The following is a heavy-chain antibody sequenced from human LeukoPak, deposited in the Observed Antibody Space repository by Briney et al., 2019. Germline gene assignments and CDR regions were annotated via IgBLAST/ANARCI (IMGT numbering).Heavy chain of an antibody. CDR2: IYSGGST. Sequence: PGGSLRLSCAASGFTVSSNYMSWVRQAPGKGLEWVSVIYSGGSTYYADSVKGRITISRDNAKNSVYLQMNSLRVEDTAVYYCAREHMGVSAFDIWGQGTMVTVSS. CDR3: AREHMGVSAFDI. V-gene: IGHV3-53*01. CDR1: GFTVSSNY. D-gene: IGHD1-26*01. J-gene: IGHJ3*02.